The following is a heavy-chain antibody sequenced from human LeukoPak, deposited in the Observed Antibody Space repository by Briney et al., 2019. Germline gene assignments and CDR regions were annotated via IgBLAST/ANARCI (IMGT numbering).Heavy chain of an antibody. CDR2: INSGGSGT. V-gene: IGHV3-74*01. CDR1: GFAFSSNW. D-gene: IGHD7-27*01. CDR3: ATSLGPLTEY. Sequence: PGGSPRLSCAASGFAFSSNWMHWVRHTPGKGLVWVSRINSGGSGTSYADSVEGRFTISRDNAKNTLYLQMNSLRAEDTAVYYCATSLGPLTEYWGQGTLVTVSS. J-gene: IGHJ4*02.